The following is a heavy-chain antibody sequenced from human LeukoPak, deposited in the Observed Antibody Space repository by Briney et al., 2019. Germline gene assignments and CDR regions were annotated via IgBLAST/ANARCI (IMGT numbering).Heavy chain of an antibody. Sequence: ASVKVSCKASGYPFTGYYVHWVRQAPGHGLEWMGCINPRNGDTHSAQKFQGRVSMTGDTSITTAYMELSSLTSDDTAVYYCATGAQYGLWGVPYFYYMHVWGTGTTVTVSS. CDR2: INPRNGDT. J-gene: IGHJ6*03. V-gene: IGHV1-2*02. D-gene: IGHD3-10*01. CDR3: ATGAQYGLWGVPYFYYMHV. CDR1: GYPFTGYY.